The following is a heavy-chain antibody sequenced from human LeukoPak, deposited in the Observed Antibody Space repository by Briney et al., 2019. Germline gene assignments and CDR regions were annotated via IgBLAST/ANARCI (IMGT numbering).Heavy chain of an antibody. CDR1: GFTFSTYA. CDR2: IGGSGGNT. CDR3: AKERVVPAAMGGYFDY. D-gene: IGHD2-2*01. V-gene: IGHV3-23*01. J-gene: IGHJ4*02. Sequence: PGGSLRLSCAASGFTFSTYAMSWVRQTPGRGLEWVSGIGGSGGNTNYADSVKGRFTISRDNSKNTLYLQMNSLRAEDTAVYYCAKERVVPAAMGGYFDYWGQGTLVTVSS.